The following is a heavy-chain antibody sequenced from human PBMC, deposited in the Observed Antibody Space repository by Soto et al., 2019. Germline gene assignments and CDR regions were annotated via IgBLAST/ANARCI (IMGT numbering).Heavy chain of an antibody. V-gene: IGHV1-69*13. J-gene: IGHJ3*02. D-gene: IGHD3-22*01. CDR3: ARDPTYYYDSSGYYGDAFDI. CDR2: IIPILGTA. Sequence: SVKVSCKASGGTFSSYAISWVRQAPGQGLEWMGGIIPILGTANYAQKFQGRVTITADESTSTAYMELSSLRSEDTAVYYCARDPTYYYDSSGYYGDAFDIWGQGTMVTVS. CDR1: GGTFSSYA.